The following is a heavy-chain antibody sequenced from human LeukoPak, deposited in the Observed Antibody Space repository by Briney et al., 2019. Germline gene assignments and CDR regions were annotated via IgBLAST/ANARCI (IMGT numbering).Heavy chain of an antibody. Sequence: SQTLSLTCTVSGDSINSGSYYWSWIRQPAGKGLEWIGRIYTTGSTDYNPSLKSRVTIPVDTSKNQFSLELSSVTAADTAVYYCARGYSTWSHDYWGQGTLATVSS. V-gene: IGHV4-61*02. D-gene: IGHD6-13*01. J-gene: IGHJ4*02. CDR2: IYTTGST. CDR1: GDSINSGSYY. CDR3: ARGYSTWSHDY.